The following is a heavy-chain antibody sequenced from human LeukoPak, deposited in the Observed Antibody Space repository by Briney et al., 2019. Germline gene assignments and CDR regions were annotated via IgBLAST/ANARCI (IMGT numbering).Heavy chain of an antibody. J-gene: IGHJ5*02. CDR3: ARSRYGDYSP. Sequence: ASVKVSCKASGYIFTGFYVHWVRQAPGQGLEWMGWMNPNTGNTGYAQKFQGRVTMTRDTSTSTAYMELRNLRSEDTAVYFCARSRYGDYSPWGQGTLVIVSS. D-gene: IGHD4-17*01. CDR1: GYIFTGFY. V-gene: IGHV1-8*02. CDR2: MNPNTGNT.